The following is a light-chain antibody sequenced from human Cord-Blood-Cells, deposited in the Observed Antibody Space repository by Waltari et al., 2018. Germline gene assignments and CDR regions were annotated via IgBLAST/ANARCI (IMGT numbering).Light chain of an antibody. V-gene: IGLV2-23*01. CDR1: SGDVGGYNF. CDR3: CSYAGSSTWV. J-gene: IGLJ3*02. CDR2: EGS. Sequence: QSALPHLAPFSGSPGRSITSSCPETSGDVGGYNFFSWYQQHPGKAPKLMIYEGSKRPSGVSNRFSGSKSGNTASLTISGLQAEDEADYYCCSYAGSSTWVFGGGTKLTVL.